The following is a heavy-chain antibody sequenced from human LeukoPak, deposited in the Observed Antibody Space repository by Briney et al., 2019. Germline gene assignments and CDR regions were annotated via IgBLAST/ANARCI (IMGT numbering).Heavy chain of an antibody. CDR3: ARSGYDYVWGSYRPGYFDY. CDR1: GFTFSSYG. Sequence: GGSLRLSCAASGFTFSSYGMSWVRQAPGKGLEWVSAISGSGGSTYYADSVKGRFTISRDNSKNTLYLQMNSLRAEDTAVYYCARSGYDYVWGSYRPGYFDYWGQGTLVTVSS. D-gene: IGHD3-16*02. J-gene: IGHJ4*02. CDR2: ISGSGGST. V-gene: IGHV3-23*01.